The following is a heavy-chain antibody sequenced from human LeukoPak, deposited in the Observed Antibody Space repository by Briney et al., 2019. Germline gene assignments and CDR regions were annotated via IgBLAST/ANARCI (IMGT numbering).Heavy chain of an antibody. D-gene: IGHD3-22*01. J-gene: IGHJ2*01. Sequence: YPSETLSLTCTVSGGSIFSYYWNWIRQPPGKGLEWIGYIYSNGITNYSPSLRSRGTISIATSKNQFSLRLRSVTAADTAIYYCARRAYYDSSGYYPTSGYLDLWGRGTLVTVSS. CDR3: ARRAYYDSSGYYPTSGYLDL. CDR1: GGSIFSYY. CDR2: IYSNGIT. V-gene: IGHV4-4*08.